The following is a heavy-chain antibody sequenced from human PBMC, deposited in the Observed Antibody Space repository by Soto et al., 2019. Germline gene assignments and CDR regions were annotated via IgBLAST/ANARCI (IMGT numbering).Heavy chain of an antibody. CDR1: GFTFSAYA. CDR2: VGGSDSDK. J-gene: IGHJ3*02. Sequence: GGSLRLSCAASGFTFSAYAMSWVRQAPGKGLQWVSGVGGSDSDKHYADSVRGRFTVSRDNSKNTLYLQMNSLRAEDTAVYYCARAMVLDAFDIWGQGTMVTVSS. D-gene: IGHD5-18*01. V-gene: IGHV3-23*05. CDR3: ARAMVLDAFDI.